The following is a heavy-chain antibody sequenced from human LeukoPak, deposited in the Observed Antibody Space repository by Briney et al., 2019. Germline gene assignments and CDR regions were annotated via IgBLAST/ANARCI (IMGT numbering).Heavy chain of an antibody. CDR1: GFIFSVYG. J-gene: IGHJ4*02. V-gene: IGHV3-33*01. CDR3: ARLGRGWYADC. CDR2: IWYDGNNK. Sequence: GRSLRLSCATSGFIFSVYGMHWVRQAPGKGLEWVAVIWYDGNNKYYADSVKGRFTISRDNSKNTLYLQVNSLRAEDTAVYYCARLGRGWYADCWGQGTLVTVSS. D-gene: IGHD6-19*01.